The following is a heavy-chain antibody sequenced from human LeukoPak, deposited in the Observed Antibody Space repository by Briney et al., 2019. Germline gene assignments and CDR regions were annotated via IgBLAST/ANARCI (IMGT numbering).Heavy chain of an antibody. Sequence: ASVTVSCKASGGTFTSYDINWVRQATGQGLEWMGWMNPNSGNTGYAQRFQGRVTMTRNTSISTAYMELSSLRSEDTAVYYCARRARWYYGMDVWGQGTTVTVSS. CDR2: MNPNSGNT. CDR1: GGTFTSYD. CDR3: ARRARWYYGMDV. V-gene: IGHV1-8*01. J-gene: IGHJ6*02.